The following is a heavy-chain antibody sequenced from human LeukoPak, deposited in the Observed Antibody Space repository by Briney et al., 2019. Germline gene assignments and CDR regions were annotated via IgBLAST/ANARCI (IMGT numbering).Heavy chain of an antibody. Sequence: PGGPLRLTCTGSGFAFGNYGMTWVRQPPGKGLEWVSAITGSGGTTRYTDSVTGRFTISRDNSGNTLFLQMNSLRAEDTAVYYCAKDPNGDYLGAFDFWGPGTLVTVSS. D-gene: IGHD4-17*01. CDR2: ITGSGGTT. CDR3: AKDPNGDYLGAFDF. J-gene: IGHJ3*01. V-gene: IGHV3-23*01. CDR1: GFAFGNYG.